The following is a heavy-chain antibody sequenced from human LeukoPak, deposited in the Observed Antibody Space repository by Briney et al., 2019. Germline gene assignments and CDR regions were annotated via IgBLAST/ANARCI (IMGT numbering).Heavy chain of an antibody. CDR2: IYYSGST. V-gene: IGHV4-39*01. J-gene: IGHJ4*02. Sequence: KPSETLSLTCTVSGGSISSSSYYWGWIRQPPGKGLEWIGSIYYSGSTYYNPSLKSRVTISVDTSKNQFSLKLSSVTAADTAVYYCARHQPMSRAVASTKFDYWGQGTLVTVSS. CDR3: ARHQPMSRAVASTKFDY. CDR1: GGSISSSSYY. D-gene: IGHD6-19*01.